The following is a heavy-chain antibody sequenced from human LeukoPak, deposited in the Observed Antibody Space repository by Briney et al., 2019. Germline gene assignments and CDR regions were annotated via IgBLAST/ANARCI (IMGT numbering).Heavy chain of an antibody. Sequence: SETLSLTCTVSGGSINSHYWSWVRQPPGKGLVWIGYISYSGNTNYNPSLKSRVTISMHTSKNQLSLKRNSVTAADTAVYYCARDVFPYYGLLPGPNEAFDIWGQGTRVTVSS. D-gene: IGHD3-9*01. CDR2: ISYSGNT. V-gene: IGHV4-59*11. J-gene: IGHJ3*02. CDR1: GGSINSHY. CDR3: ARDVFPYYGLLPGPNEAFDI.